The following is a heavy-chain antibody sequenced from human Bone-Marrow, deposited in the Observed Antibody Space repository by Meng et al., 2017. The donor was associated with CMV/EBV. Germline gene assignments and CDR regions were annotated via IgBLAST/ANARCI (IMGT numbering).Heavy chain of an antibody. D-gene: IGHD1-26*01. V-gene: IGHV1-18*04. CDR1: GYPFRSSG. CDR2: ISAPKGNT. Sequence: ASVKVSCKASGYPFRSSGISWVRQAPGQGLEWMGWISAPKGNTDYAQKFQDRVTLTIDTSTGAAFMELRGLKSDDTAVYYCARDSGTSFRNMYDALDVWGQGAMVTFSS. J-gene: IGHJ3*01. CDR3: ARDSGTSFRNMYDALDV.